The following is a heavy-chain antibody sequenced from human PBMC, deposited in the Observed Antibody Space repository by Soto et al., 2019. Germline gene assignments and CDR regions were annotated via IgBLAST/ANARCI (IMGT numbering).Heavy chain of an antibody. J-gene: IGHJ3*01. D-gene: IGHD4-17*01. CDR3: ARFYGLDAFEF. Sequence: QVQLQESGPGLVKPSETLSLICTVSGGSISSYYWSWIRQPPGKGLEWIGYIYYSGSTNYNPSLKSRVTISVDTSKNQFSLKLSSVTAADTAVYYCARFYGLDAFEFWGQGTMVTVSS. CDR1: GGSISSYY. V-gene: IGHV4-59*08. CDR2: IYYSGST.